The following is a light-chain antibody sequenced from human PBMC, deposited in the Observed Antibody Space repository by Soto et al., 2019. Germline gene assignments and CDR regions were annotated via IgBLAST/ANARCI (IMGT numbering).Light chain of an antibody. J-gene: IGLJ1*01. CDR3: SSYTSSSLYV. CDR1: SSDVGGYNY. V-gene: IGLV2-14*01. CDR2: DVS. Sequence: QSVLTQPASVSGSPGQSITISCTGTSSDVGGYNYVSWYQQHPGKAPKLMIYDVSNRPSGVSNRFSGSKSGNTASLTISGLQAEDEADYYCSSYTSSSLYVFGPGTKVTVL.